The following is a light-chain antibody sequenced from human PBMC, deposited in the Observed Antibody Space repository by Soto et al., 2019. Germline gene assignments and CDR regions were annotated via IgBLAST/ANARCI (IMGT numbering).Light chain of an antibody. J-gene: IGLJ1*01. CDR1: SSDVAEYKY. CDR3: SAYTTSIALYV. V-gene: IGLV2-14*03. CDR2: DVS. Sequence: QSVLTQPASVSGSPGQSITISCTETSSDVAEYKYVSWYQQHPGRAPKLIIYDVSNRPPGVSNRFSGSKSGSTASLTISGLQDEDEADYYCSAYTTSIALYVFGAGTKVTVL.